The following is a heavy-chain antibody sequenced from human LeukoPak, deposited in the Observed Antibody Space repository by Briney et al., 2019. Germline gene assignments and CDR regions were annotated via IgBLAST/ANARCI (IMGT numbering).Heavy chain of an antibody. J-gene: IGHJ4*02. CDR3: ATVRQGTTRDFEY. CDR1: GFTFSSYD. V-gene: IGHV3-23*01. CDR2: MSGGGGST. D-gene: IGHD1-7*01. Sequence: GGSLRLYCAASGFTFSSYDMSWVRQAPGKGLEWVSTMSGGGGSTYHADSVKGRFTISRDISRNTLYLQMTSLRAEDTAVYFCATVRQGTTRDFEYWGQGTLVTVSS.